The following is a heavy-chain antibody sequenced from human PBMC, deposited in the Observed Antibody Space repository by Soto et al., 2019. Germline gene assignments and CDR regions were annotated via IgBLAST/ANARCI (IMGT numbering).Heavy chain of an antibody. Sequence: QVQLVQSGAEVKKPGSSVKVSCKASGGTFSSSTISWVRQAPGQGLEWMGRIIPILGIANYAQKFQGRGTITAAKSTSTAYMELSSLRSEDTAVYYCARTSYDFWSGYTDAFEIWGQGTMVTVSS. CDR2: IIPILGIA. CDR3: ARTSYDFWSGYTDAFEI. CDR1: GGTFSSST. J-gene: IGHJ3*02. V-gene: IGHV1-69*02. D-gene: IGHD3-3*01.